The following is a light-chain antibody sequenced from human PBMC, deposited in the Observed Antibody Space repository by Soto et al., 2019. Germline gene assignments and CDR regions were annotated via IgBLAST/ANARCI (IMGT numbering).Light chain of an antibody. CDR1: QSISTS. Sequence: EIVMTQSPGTLSLSPGERATLSCRASQSISTSLAWYQQKPGQAPRLLIYGASTRAIGIPARFSGSGSWTDFTLTISSLQSEDSAVYYCQQYHNWPPVTFGQGTRLEIK. CDR3: QQYHNWPPVT. V-gene: IGKV3-15*01. CDR2: GAS. J-gene: IGKJ5*01.